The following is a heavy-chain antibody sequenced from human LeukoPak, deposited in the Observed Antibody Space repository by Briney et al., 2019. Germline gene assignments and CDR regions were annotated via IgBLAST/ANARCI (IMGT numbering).Heavy chain of an antibody. V-gene: IGHV3-48*03. D-gene: IGHD1-26*01. CDR1: GFIFSNFE. CDR3: ARDPYSGNYGAYYYYYMDV. Sequence: GGSLRLSCAASGFIFSNFEMNWVRQAPGKGLEWVSYISNSGSTIYYADSVKGRFTISRDNAKKSLYLQMNSLRAEDTAFYYCARDPYSGNYGAYYYYYMDVWGKGTTVTISS. J-gene: IGHJ6*03. CDR2: ISNSGSTI.